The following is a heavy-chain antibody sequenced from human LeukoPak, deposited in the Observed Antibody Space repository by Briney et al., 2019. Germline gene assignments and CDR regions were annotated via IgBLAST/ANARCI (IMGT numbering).Heavy chain of an antibody. Sequence: PGGTLKLSCTTSGFVFTSFGMHWVRQAPGRGLEAVAFSPKDDYAHKYADSVNGRFTISGDKTKHILLKQINSPTPDTTANYYSGRSYVLNILDYWGEGALVSVSS. V-gene: IGHV3-30*02. CDR3: GRSYVLNILDY. D-gene: IGHD3-10*01. CDR2: SPKDDYAH. J-gene: IGHJ4*02. CDR1: GFVFTSFG.